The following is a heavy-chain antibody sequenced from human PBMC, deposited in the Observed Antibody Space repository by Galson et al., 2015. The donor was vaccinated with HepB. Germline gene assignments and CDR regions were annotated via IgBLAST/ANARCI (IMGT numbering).Heavy chain of an antibody. CDR1: GFTFTSSA. J-gene: IGHJ4*02. V-gene: IGHV1-58*01. D-gene: IGHD3-22*01. CDR3: AAVFYYDSSGYRKDLGY. CDR2: IVVGSGNT. Sequence: SVKVSCKASGFTFTSSAVQWVRQARGQRLEWIGWIVVGSGNTNYAQKFQERVTITRDMSTSTAYMELSSLRSEDTAVYYCAAVFYYDSSGYRKDLGYWGQGTLVTVSS.